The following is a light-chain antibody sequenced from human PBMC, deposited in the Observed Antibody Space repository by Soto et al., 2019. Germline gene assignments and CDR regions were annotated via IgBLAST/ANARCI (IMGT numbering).Light chain of an antibody. CDR3: QQRSNWPRT. V-gene: IGKV3-11*01. J-gene: IGKJ2*01. Sequence: EIVLTQSPATLSLSPGERATLSCRASQSVSKNLGWYQQKPGQAPRLLIYDASNRATDIPARFSGSGSGTDFTLTINSLEPEDFAVYYCQQRSNWPRTFGQGTKLEIK. CDR2: DAS. CDR1: QSVSKN.